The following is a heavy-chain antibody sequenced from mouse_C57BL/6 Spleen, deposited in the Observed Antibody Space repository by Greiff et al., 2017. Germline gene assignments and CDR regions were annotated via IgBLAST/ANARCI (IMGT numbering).Heavy chain of an antibody. CDR1: GYAFSSSW. CDR2: IYPGDGDT. D-gene: IGHD2-3*01. CDR3: ARDDGYPFDY. Sequence: VQLQQSGPELVKPGASVKISCKASGYAFSSSWMNWVKQRPGKGLEWIGRIYPGDGDTNYNGKFKGKATLTADKSSSTAYMQLSSLTSEDSAVYFCARDDGYPFDYWGQGTTLTVSS. J-gene: IGHJ2*01. V-gene: IGHV1-82*01.